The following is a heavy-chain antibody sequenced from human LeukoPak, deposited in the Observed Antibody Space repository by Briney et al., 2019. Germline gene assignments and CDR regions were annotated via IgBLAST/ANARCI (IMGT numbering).Heavy chain of an antibody. CDR3: ARVLRFDYYMDV. D-gene: IGHD3-10*01. J-gene: IGHJ6*03. CDR1: GGSISSSNW. CDR2: IYHSGST. V-gene: IGHV4-4*02. Sequence: KTSETLSLTCAVSGGSISSSNWWSWVRQPPGKGLEWIGYIYHSGSTYYNPSLKSRVTISVDTSKNQFSLKLSSVTAADTAVYYCARVLRFDYYMDVWGKGTTVTVSS.